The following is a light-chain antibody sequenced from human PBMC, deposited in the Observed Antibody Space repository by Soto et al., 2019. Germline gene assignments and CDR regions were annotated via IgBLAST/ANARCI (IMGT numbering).Light chain of an antibody. CDR1: QAISND. Sequence: AIQMTQSPSSLSASVGDRVTITCRASQAISNDLAWYQQKPGTAPKLLIHAASTSQSGVPSRFSGSGSGTDFTLTISILQPEDFATYCCLQDYIYSLTFGQGTQVVLK. CDR2: AAS. V-gene: IGKV1-6*02. J-gene: IGKJ1*01. CDR3: LQDYIYSLT.